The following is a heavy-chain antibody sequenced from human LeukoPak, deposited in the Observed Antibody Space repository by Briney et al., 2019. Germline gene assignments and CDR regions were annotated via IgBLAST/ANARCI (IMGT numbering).Heavy chain of an antibody. CDR2: ISAYNGNT. D-gene: IGHD4-17*01. V-gene: IGHV1-18*01. CDR3: ARDPNLRYDWFDP. J-gene: IGHJ5*02. Sequence: ASVKVSCKASGYTFTSYGISWVRQAPGQGLEWMGWISAYNGNTNYAQKLQGSVTMTTDTSTSTAYMELRGLRSDDTAVYYCARDPNLRYDWFDPWGQGTLVTVSS. CDR1: GYTFTSYG.